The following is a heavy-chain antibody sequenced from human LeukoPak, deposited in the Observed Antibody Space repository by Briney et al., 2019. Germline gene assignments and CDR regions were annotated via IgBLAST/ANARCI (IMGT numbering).Heavy chain of an antibody. J-gene: IGHJ4*02. CDR2: IYYSGST. Sequence: SETLSLTCTVSGGSINSDTSYWGWIRQPPGTGLEWIASIYYSGSTYYNPSLKSRVTISIDTSKNQFSLKLSSVTAADTAVYYCARRSAVAGFDYWGQGTLVTVSS. CDR1: GGSINSDTSY. CDR3: ARRSAVAGFDY. D-gene: IGHD6-19*01. V-gene: IGHV4-39*01.